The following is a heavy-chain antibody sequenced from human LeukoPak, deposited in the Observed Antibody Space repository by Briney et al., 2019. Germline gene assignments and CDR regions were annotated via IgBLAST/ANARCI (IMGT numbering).Heavy chain of an antibody. J-gene: IGHJ4*02. D-gene: IGHD2-8*01. CDR3: ARPIVLMVYAFDY. V-gene: IGHV3-30-3*01. Sequence: GGSLRLSCAASGFTFSSYAMHWVRQAPGKGLEWVAVISYDGSNKYYADSVKGRFTISRDNSKNTLYLQMNSLRAEDTAVYYCARPIVLMVYAFDYWGLGTLVTVSS. CDR1: GFTFSSYA. CDR2: ISYDGSNK.